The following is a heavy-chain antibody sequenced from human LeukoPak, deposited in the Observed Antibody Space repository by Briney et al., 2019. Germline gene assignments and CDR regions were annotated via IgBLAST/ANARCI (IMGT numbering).Heavy chain of an antibody. CDR3: AKDIMVRGVTEEL. CDR1: GFTFSSYA. D-gene: IGHD3-10*01. V-gene: IGHV3-23*01. J-gene: IGHJ4*02. CDR2: ISGSGGST. Sequence: GGSLRLSCAASGFTFSSYAMSWVRQAPGKGLEWVSAISGSGGSTYYADPVKGRFTISRDNSKNTLYLQMNSLRAEDTAVYYCAKDIMVRGVTEELWGQGTLVTVSS.